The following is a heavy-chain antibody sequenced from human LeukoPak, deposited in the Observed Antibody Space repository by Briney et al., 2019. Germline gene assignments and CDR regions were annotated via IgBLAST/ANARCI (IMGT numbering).Heavy chain of an antibody. Sequence: GGSLRLSCAASGFTFSSYSMNWVRQAPGKGLEWVSYISSSSSTIYYADSVKGRFTISRDNAKNSLYLQMNSLRAEDTAVYYCAKDNYYYDSSGYDAFDIWGQGTMVTVSS. J-gene: IGHJ3*02. CDR1: GFTFSSYS. CDR3: AKDNYYYDSSGYDAFDI. CDR2: ISSSSSTI. V-gene: IGHV3-48*01. D-gene: IGHD3-22*01.